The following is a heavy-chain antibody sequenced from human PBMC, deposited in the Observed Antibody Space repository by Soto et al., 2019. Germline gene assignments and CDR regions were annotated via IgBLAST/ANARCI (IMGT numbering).Heavy chain of an antibody. Sequence: ASVKVSCKASGDTSDSFSISWVRQAPGQGLEWMGGIIPMFGTGSYAQKFQGRLTITADESTGTSYMDLKSLRSEDTAVYFCARENRDDNSGWYSSSDWFDPWGQGTLVTVSS. J-gene: IGHJ5*02. CDR2: IIPMFGTG. CDR1: GDTSDSFS. CDR3: ARENRDDNSGWYSSSDWFDP. D-gene: IGHD6-19*01. V-gene: IGHV1-69*13.